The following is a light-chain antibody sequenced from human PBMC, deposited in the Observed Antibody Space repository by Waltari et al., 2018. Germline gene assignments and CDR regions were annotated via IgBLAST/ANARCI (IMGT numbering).Light chain of an antibody. J-gene: IGKJ4*01. CDR3: QQSYTTPLT. CDR1: QTISNY. V-gene: IGKV1-39*01. Sequence: DIQMTQSPSSLSASVGDRVTITCRASQTISNYLNWYDQNPGKAPTLLIYSASSLQSGVPPRFSGNGSGTDFTLSISSLQPEDFATYYCQQSYTTPLTFGGGTKVEIK. CDR2: SAS.